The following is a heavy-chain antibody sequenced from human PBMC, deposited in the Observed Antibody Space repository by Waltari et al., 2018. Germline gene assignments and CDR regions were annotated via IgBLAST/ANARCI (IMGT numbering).Heavy chain of an antibody. CDR1: GYSISSGYY. CDR3: ARQEDYGGKKGQVDY. V-gene: IGHV4-38-2*01. Sequence: QVRLQESGPGLVKPSETLSLTCAVSGYSISSGYYWGWIRQPPGKGLEWIGSIYHSGSTYYNPSLKSRVTISVDTSKNQFSLKLSSVTAADTAVYYCARQEDYGGKKGQVDYWGQGTLVTVSS. J-gene: IGHJ4*02. CDR2: IYHSGST. D-gene: IGHD2-15*01.